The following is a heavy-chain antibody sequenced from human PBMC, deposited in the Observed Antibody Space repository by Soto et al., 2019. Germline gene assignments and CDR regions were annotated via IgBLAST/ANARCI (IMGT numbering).Heavy chain of an antibody. Sequence: GSLRLSCESSGFNFRNFNMIWVRQAPGKGLEWVSSVSGSSSYIYYADSVKGRFTVSRDNANNLVFLQMNGLRPEDTAMYYCARDLRGHYGPWGQGTMVTVSS. V-gene: IGHV3-21*06. D-gene: IGHD4-17*01. CDR3: ARDLRGHYGP. CDR1: GFNFRNFN. CDR2: VSGSSSYI. J-gene: IGHJ3*01.